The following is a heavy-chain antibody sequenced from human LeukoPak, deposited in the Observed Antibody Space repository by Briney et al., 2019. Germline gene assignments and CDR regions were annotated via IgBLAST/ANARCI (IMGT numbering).Heavy chain of an antibody. CDR2: ISGSGGST. V-gene: IGHV3-23*01. CDR3: ANIPLRYFDWLYASPIDY. CDR1: GFTFSTYA. D-gene: IGHD3-9*01. Sequence: PGGSLRLSCAASGFTFSTYAVNWVRQAPGKGLEWVSTISGSGGSTYYADSVKGRFTISRDNSKNTLYLQMNSLRAEDTAVYYCANIPLRYFDWLYASPIDYWGQGTLVTVSS. J-gene: IGHJ4*02.